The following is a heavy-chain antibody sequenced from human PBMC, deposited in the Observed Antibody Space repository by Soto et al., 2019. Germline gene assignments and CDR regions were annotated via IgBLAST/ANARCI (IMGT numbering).Heavy chain of an antibody. CDR3: ARSYCSSTSCSIEYYYGMDV. CDR1: VGTFSSYA. Sequence: SVNGSYKASVGTFSSYAISWVRQAPGQGLEWMGGIIPIFGTANYAQKFQGRVTITADESTSTAYMELSILRSEDAAVYYCARSYCSSTSCSIEYYYGMDVWGQGNTVTVSS. CDR2: IIPIFGTA. J-gene: IGHJ6*02. V-gene: IGHV1-69*13. D-gene: IGHD2-2*01.